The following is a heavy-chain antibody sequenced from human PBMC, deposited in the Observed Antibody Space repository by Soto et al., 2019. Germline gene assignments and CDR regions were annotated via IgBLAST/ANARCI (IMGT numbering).Heavy chain of an antibody. D-gene: IGHD2-15*01. J-gene: IGHJ6*02. V-gene: IGHV1-46*01. CDR2: INPSGGST. Sequence: ASVKGACKASGYTLTSYYGGWGRQAPGQGLEWMGIINPSGGSTSYAQKFQGRVTMTRDTSTSTVYMELSSLRSEDTAVYYCARDRKKGGRDYYYGMDVWGQGTTVTVSS. CDR1: GYTLTSYY. CDR3: ARDRKKGGRDYYYGMDV.